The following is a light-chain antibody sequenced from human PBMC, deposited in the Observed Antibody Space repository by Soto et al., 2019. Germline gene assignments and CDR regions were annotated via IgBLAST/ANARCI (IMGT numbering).Light chain of an antibody. CDR1: QDISNY. V-gene: IGKV1-33*01. Sequence: DIQMTQSPSSLSASVGDRVTITCQASQDISNYLNWYQQKPGKAPKLLIYDAYKLETGVPSKFGGSGSGTHFTFTISSLQPEDIATYYCQQFNNVPFTFGPGTMVDLK. CDR2: DAY. CDR3: QQFNNVPFT. J-gene: IGKJ3*01.